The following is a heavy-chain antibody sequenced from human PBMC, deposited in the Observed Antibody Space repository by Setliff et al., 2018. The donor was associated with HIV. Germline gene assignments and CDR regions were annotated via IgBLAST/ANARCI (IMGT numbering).Heavy chain of an antibody. V-gene: IGHV3-23*01. J-gene: IGHJ4*02. CDR3: AADSGLDYWSGRGFDY. Sequence: GGSLRLSCAASGFTFSSFVMTWVRQAPGKGLEWVSTISSDHNTYYPDSVRGRFTISRDNFKNTVYLEMNSLRDDDTAMYYCAADSGLDYWSGRGFDYWGQGTLVTVSS. D-gene: IGHD3-3*01. CDR1: GFTFSSFV. CDR2: ISSDHNT.